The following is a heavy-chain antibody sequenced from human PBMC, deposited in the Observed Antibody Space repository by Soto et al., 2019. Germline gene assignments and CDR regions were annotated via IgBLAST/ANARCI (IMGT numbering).Heavy chain of an antibody. D-gene: IGHD2-21*02. Sequence: QVQLVQSGAEVKKPGSSVKVSCKASGGTFSSYTISWVRQAPGQGLEWMGRIIPILGIANYAQKFQGRVTMTADKSTSTAYMELSSLRSEDTAVYYCATWSAYCGGDCYTFDYWGQGTLVTVSS. CDR2: IIPILGIA. CDR3: ATWSAYCGGDCYTFDY. J-gene: IGHJ4*02. V-gene: IGHV1-69*02. CDR1: GGTFSSYT.